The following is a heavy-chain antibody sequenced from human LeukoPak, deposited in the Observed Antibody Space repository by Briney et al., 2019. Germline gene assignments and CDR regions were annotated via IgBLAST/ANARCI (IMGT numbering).Heavy chain of an antibody. CDR1: GFTFRSYE. CDR3: ARQTGSGLFILP. D-gene: IGHD3/OR15-3a*01. Sequence: GSLRLSCAASGFTFRSYEMNWVRQPPGKGLEWIGSIYYSGNTYYNASLKSQVSISIDTSKNQFSLRLTSVTAADTAVYYCARQTGSGLFILPGGQGTLVTVSS. J-gene: IGHJ4*02. CDR2: IYYSGNT. V-gene: IGHV4-39*01.